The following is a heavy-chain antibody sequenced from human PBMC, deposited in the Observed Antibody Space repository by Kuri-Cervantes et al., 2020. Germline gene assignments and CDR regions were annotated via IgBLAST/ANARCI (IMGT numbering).Heavy chain of an antibody. CDR3: ARGSGGSVLWVDY. J-gene: IGHJ4*02. Sequence: GESLKISCAASGFTFSSYSMNWVRQAPGKGLEWVSSISSSSSYIYYADSVKGRFTISRDNSENTLYLQMNSLRAEDTAVYYCARGSGGSVLWVDYWGQGTLVTVSS. V-gene: IGHV3-21*01. CDR1: GFTFSSYS. D-gene: IGHD1-26*01. CDR2: ISSSSSYI.